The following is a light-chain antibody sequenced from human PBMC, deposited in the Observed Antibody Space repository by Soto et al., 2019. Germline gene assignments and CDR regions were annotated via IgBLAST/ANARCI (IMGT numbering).Light chain of an antibody. CDR2: DAS. V-gene: IGKV3-11*01. J-gene: IGKJ2*01. Sequence: EIVLTQSPATLSLSPGERATLSCRASQRVSSYLAWYQQKPGQAPRLLIYDASNRATGIPARFSGNGSGTDFTLTISSLEPEDFAVYYCQQRSNWPRTFGQGTKLEIK. CDR3: QQRSNWPRT. CDR1: QRVSSY.